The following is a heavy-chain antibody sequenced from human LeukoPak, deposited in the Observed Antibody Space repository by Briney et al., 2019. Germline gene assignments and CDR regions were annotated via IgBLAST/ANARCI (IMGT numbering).Heavy chain of an antibody. Sequence: SETLSLTCTVSGGSISSYYWSWIRQPPGKGLEWIGYIYYSGSTNYNPSLKSRVTISVDTSKSQFSLKLSSVTAADTAVYYCARQLDGSGSKNPFFFGYWGQGTLVTVSS. CDR3: ARQLDGSGSKNPFFFGY. J-gene: IGHJ4*02. CDR1: GGSISSYY. CDR2: IYYSGST. V-gene: IGHV4-59*08. D-gene: IGHD3-10*01.